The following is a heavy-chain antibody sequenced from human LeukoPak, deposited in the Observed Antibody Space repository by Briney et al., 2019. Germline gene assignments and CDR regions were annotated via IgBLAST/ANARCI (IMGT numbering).Heavy chain of an antibody. CDR3: ARKEGGPKGFDP. CDR1: GGSISSSSYY. CDR2: IYYSGST. Sequence: SETLSLTCTVSGGSISSSSYYWGWIRQPPGKGLEWIGSIYYSGSTYYNPSLKSRVTISVDTSKNQFSLKLSSATAADTAVYYCARKEGGPKGFDPWGQGTLVTVSS. J-gene: IGHJ5*02. D-gene: IGHD3-16*01. V-gene: IGHV4-39*07.